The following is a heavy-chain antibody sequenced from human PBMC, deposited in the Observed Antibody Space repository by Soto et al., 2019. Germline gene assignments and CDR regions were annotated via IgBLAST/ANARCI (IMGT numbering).Heavy chain of an antibody. J-gene: IGHJ4*03. Sequence: PGGTLRLSCAASGLTFKDYPMSWVRQAPGKGLQWVSAIGAAGTTRYYADSVKRRFTISRDNSEGTLYLQMHSLRAEDTALDYCGY. CDR1: GLTFKDYP. CDR3: GY. CDR2: IGAAGTTR. V-gene: IGHV3-23*01.